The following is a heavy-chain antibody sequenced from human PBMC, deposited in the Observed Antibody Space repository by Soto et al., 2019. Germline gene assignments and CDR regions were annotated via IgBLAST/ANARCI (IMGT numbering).Heavy chain of an antibody. V-gene: IGHV3-48*01. Sequence: GGSLRLSCAASGFTFSTYSMNWVRQAPVKGLEWVSYISVSSSTIYYADSVRGRFTISRDNAKNSLYLQMNSLRAEDTAVYYCARPSFDYWGQGTLVTVSS. J-gene: IGHJ4*02. CDR3: ARPSFDY. CDR1: GFTFSTYS. CDR2: ISVSSSTI.